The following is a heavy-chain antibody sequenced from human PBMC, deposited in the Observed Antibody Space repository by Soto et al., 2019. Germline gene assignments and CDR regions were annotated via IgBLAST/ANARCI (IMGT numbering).Heavy chain of an antibody. J-gene: IGHJ4*02. D-gene: IGHD6-19*01. CDR3: ATLLYSSAWPFGN. V-gene: IGHV4-39*01. CDR1: GGSISSSSYY. Sequence: PSETLSLTCTVSGGSISSSSYYWGWIRQPPGKGLEWIGSIYYSGSTYYNPSLKSRVTISVDTSKNQFSLKLSSVTAADTAVYYCATLLYSSAWPFGNWGQGTLVTVSS. CDR2: IYYSGST.